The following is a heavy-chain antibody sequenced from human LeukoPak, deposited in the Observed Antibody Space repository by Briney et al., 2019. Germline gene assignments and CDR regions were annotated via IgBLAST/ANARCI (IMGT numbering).Heavy chain of an antibody. CDR3: ARSGWGNYDRFDP. CDR2: IIPIFGTA. V-gene: IGHV1-69*05. D-gene: IGHD1-7*01. Sequence: GASVKVSCKASGGTFSSYAISWVRQAPGQGLEWMGGIIPIFGTANYAQKFQGRVTITTDESTSTAYMELSSLRSGNTAVYYCARSGWGNYDRFDPWGQGTLVTVSS. J-gene: IGHJ5*02. CDR1: GGTFSSYA.